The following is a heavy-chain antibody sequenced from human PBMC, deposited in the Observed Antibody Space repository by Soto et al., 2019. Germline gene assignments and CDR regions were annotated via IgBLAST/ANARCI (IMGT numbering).Heavy chain of an antibody. CDR2: FDPEDGET. J-gene: IGHJ3*02. CDR1: GYTLTELS. Sequence: ASVKVSCKVSGYTLTELSMHWVRQAPGKGLEWMGGFDPEDGETIYAQKFQGRVTMTEDTSTDSAYMELSSLRSEDTAVYYCATPINWATSDAFDIWGQGTMDTVSS. CDR3: ATPINWATSDAFDI. V-gene: IGHV1-24*01. D-gene: IGHD1-1*01.